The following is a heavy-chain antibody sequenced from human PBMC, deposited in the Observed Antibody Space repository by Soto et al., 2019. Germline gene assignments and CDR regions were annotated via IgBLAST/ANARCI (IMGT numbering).Heavy chain of an antibody. CDR1: GDSISSSSYY. Sequence: SETLSLTCTVSGDSISSSSYYWGWIRQPPGKGLEWIGSIYYSGSTYYNPSLKSRVTISVDTSKNQFSLKLSSVTAADTAVYYCARDKTGYDDAFDIWGQGTMVTVSS. CDR3: ARDKTGYDDAFDI. CDR2: IYYSGST. V-gene: IGHV4-39*07. J-gene: IGHJ3*02. D-gene: IGHD5-12*01.